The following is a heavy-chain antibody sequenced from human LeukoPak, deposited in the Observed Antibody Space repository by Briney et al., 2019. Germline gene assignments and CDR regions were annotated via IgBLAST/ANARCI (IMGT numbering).Heavy chain of an antibody. V-gene: IGHV4-39*07. CDR1: GGSLSSSYYY. J-gene: IGHJ5*02. CDR3: AREADRWFDP. CDR2: MYNSGST. Sequence: SETLSLTCTVSGGSLSSSYYYWGWLRQPPGTGLEWIGTMYNSGSTDYNPSLESRVTISVDTSKNQFSLKLSSVTAADTAVYYCAREADRWFDPWGQGTLVTVSS.